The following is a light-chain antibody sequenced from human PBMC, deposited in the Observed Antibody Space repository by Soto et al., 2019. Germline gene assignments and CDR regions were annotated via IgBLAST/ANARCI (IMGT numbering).Light chain of an antibody. CDR2: DVN. J-gene: IGLJ1*01. CDR1: SSDVGSYDY. Sequence: SVLTQPASVSGSPGQSITFSCTGTSSDVGSYDYVSWHQQHPGKAPKLIIYDVNNRPSGVPSRFSGSKSGNTASLIISGLQTEDEADYYCCAYSTSGTHVFGTG. V-gene: IGLV2-14*03. CDR3: CAYSTSGTHV.